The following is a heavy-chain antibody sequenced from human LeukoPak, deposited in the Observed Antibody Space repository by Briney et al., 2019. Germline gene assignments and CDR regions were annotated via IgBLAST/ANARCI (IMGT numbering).Heavy chain of an antibody. V-gene: IGHV3-23*01. Sequence: GGSLRLSCAASGFTFSSYAMSWVRQAPGKGLEWVSAISGSGGSTYYADSVKGRFTISSDNSKNTLYLQMNSLRAEDTAVYYCAKDLSLDIVVVPAANPWGQGTLVTVSS. CDR3: AKDLSLDIVVVPAANP. CDR1: GFTFSSYA. CDR2: ISGSGGST. J-gene: IGHJ5*02. D-gene: IGHD2-2*03.